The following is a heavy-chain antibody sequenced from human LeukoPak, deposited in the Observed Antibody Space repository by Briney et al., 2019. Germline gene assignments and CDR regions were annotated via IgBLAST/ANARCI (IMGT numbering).Heavy chain of an antibody. V-gene: IGHV3-43*02. J-gene: IGHJ4*02. Sequence: GGTLRLSCVASGLNFYDSAMHWVRQAPGKGLESVSLISADGGSTFSADSVKGRFSISRDNSKNSLYLQMNSLRSEDTAMYYCAKESGKFDYWGQGTLVAVSS. CDR3: AKESGKFDY. CDR2: ISADGGST. CDR1: GLNFYDSA.